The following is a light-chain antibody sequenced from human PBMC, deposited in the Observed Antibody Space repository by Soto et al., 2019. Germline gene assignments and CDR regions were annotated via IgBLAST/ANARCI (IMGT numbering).Light chain of an antibody. CDR3: NSYGGNTNVV. V-gene: IGLV2-8*01. Sequence: QSALTQPPSASGSPGQSVTISYTGTSSDVGGYDFVSWYQQHPGKAPKILIYEVSKRASGVPDRFSGSKSGNTASLTVSGLQPDDEADYYCNSYGGNTNVVFGGGTQLTVL. CDR2: EVS. J-gene: IGLJ2*01. CDR1: SSDVGGYDF.